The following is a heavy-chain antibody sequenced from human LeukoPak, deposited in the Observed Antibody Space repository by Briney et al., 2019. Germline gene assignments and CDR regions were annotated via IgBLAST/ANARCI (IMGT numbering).Heavy chain of an antibody. CDR2: IYYSGST. CDR1: GGSISSGGYY. Sequence: PSQTLSLTCTVSGGSISSGGYYSSWIRQHPGKGLEWIGYIYYSGSTYYNPSLKSRVTISVDTSKNQFSLKLSSVTAADTAVYYCARGCGSYYDSSAWAFDIWGQGTMVTVSS. CDR3: ARGCGSYYDSSAWAFDI. J-gene: IGHJ3*02. V-gene: IGHV4-31*03. D-gene: IGHD3-22*01.